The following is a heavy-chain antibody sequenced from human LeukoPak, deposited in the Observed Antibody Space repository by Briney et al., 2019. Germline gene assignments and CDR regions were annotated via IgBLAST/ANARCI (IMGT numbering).Heavy chain of an antibody. Sequence: GGSLRLSCAASGFTVSSNYMSWVRQAPGKGLEWVSSINARGSNSLYADSVKGRFTISRDNSKNTLYLQMDSLGAEDTAIYYCARTSIGDYVNWLEPWGQGTLVTVSS. J-gene: IGHJ5*02. CDR1: GFTVSSNY. CDR2: INARGSNS. CDR3: ARTSIGDYVNWLEP. D-gene: IGHD4-17*01. V-gene: IGHV3-53*01.